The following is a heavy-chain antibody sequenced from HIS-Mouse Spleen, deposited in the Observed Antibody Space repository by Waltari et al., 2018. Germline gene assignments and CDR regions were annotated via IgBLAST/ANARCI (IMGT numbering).Heavy chain of an antibody. CDR2: IKQDGSEK. D-gene: IGHD5-18*01. Sequence: EVQLVESGGGLVQPGGSLRLSCAASGFTFSSYWMSWVRQAPGKGLECGANIKQDGSEKYYVDSVKGRFTISRDNAKNSLYLQMNSLRAEDTAVYYCARERVRPGDTAMVRPNLYWYFDLWGRGTLVTVSS. CDR3: ARERVRPGDTAMVRPNLYWYFDL. CDR1: GFTFSSYW. J-gene: IGHJ2*01. V-gene: IGHV3-7*01.